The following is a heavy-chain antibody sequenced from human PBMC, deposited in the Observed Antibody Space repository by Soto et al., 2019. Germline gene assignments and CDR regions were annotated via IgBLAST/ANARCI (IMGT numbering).Heavy chain of an antibody. CDR2: IYYSGST. D-gene: IGHD2-2*01. CDR1: GGPISSYY. V-gene: IGHV4-59*01. CDR3: ARLGYPAAPDY. Sequence: QVQLQESGPGLVKPSETLSLTCTVSGGPISSYYWSWIRQPPGKGLEWIGYIYYSGSTNYNPSLKSRVTISVDTSKNQFSLKLSSVTAADTAVYYCARLGYPAAPDYWGQGTLVTVSS. J-gene: IGHJ4*02.